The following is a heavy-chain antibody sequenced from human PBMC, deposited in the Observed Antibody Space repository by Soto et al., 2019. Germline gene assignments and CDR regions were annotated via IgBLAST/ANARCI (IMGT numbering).Heavy chain of an antibody. CDR3: ARDRDSSGYWGIGY. J-gene: IGHJ4*02. CDR2: ISGSGDST. CDR1: GFTFRSYA. V-gene: IGHV3-23*01. Sequence: EVQLLESGGGLVQPGGSLRLSCAASGFTFRSYAMSWVRQAPGKGLEWVSVISGSGDSTYYADSVKGQFTISRDNSKNTLYLQMNSLRAEDTAIYYCARDRDSSGYWGIGYWGQGTLVTVSS. D-gene: IGHD3-22*01.